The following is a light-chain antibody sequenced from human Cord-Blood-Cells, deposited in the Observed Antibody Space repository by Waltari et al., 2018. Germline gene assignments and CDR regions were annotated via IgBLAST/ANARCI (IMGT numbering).Light chain of an antibody. CDR1: SSDVGGYNY. CDR3: SSYAGSNNLV. J-gene: IGLJ2*01. V-gene: IGLV2-8*01. CDR2: ELS. Sequence: QSALTQPPSASGSPGQSVTLSCTGTSSDVGGYNYVPWHQQQPGKAPKLLIYELSQRPSGFPGRFSGSKSGNTASLTVSGLQAEDEADYYCSSYAGSNNLVFGGGTKLTVL.